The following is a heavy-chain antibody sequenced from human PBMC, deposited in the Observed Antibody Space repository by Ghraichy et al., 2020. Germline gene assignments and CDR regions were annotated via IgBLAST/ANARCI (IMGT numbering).Heavy chain of an antibody. D-gene: IGHD1-1*01. J-gene: IGHJ6*02. CDR1: GFTFNVYW. CDR2: IKQDASHQ. CDR3: VRDHNGNDPLADYGMEV. Sequence: GGSLRLSCAASGFTFNVYWMTWVRQAPGKGLEWVASIKQDASHQYYVDSVKGRFTVSRDNTKNTLFLYMNSLRADDTAVYYCVRDHNGNDPLADYGMEVGGQGTTVTVSS. V-gene: IGHV3-7*03.